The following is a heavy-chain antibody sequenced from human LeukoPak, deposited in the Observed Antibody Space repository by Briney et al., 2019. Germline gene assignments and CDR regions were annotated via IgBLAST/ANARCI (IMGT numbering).Heavy chain of an antibody. D-gene: IGHD6-13*01. Sequence: GGSLGLSCAASGFTLSSNYMSWVRQAPGKGLEWVSVIYSGGTTYYADSVKGRFTISRDNSKNTLYLQMNSLRAEDTAVYYCARAGSTWALDYWGQGTLVTVSS. CDR2: IYSGGTT. CDR1: GFTLSSNY. CDR3: ARAGSTWALDY. J-gene: IGHJ4*02. V-gene: IGHV3-53*01.